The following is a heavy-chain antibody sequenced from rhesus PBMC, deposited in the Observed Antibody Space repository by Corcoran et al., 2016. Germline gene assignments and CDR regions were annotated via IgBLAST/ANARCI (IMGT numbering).Heavy chain of an antibody. CDR3: ARDHGSNYFDY. CDR1: GYSISSGYG. J-gene: IGHJ4*01. CDR2: ISYRGSS. Sequence: QVQLQESGPGLVTPSETLSLTCAVSGYSISSGYGWSWIRQPPGKGLEWIGYISYRGSSYYTPSFKSRGTISIDTSKNQFSLKLSSVTAADTAVYYCARDHGSNYFDYWGQGVLVTVSS. V-gene: IGHV4-127*01. D-gene: IGHD5-24*01.